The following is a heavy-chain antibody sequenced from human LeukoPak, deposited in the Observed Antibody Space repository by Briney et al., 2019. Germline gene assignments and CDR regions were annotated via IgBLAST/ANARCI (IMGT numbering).Heavy chain of an antibody. CDR1: GGSISSSSYY. CDR2: IYYSGST. D-gene: IGHD3-22*01. CDR3: ASFWGPAMIGLSGAFDI. V-gene: IGHV4-39*07. J-gene: IGHJ3*02. Sequence: SETLSLTCTVSGGSISSSSYYWGWIRQPPGKGLEWIGSIYYSGSTNYNPSLKSRVTISVDTSKNQFSLKLSSVTAADTAVYYCASFWGPAMIGLSGAFDIWGQGTMVTVSS.